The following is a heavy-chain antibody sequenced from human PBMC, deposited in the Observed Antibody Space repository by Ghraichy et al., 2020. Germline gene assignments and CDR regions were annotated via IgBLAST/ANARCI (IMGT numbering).Heavy chain of an antibody. D-gene: IGHD2-2*02. CDR2: VYPSGSA. J-gene: IGHJ6*03. CDR1: GGSFTSSDYY. V-gene: IGHV4-61*02. CDR3: ARGSGVLVPSAIVADDKYYNYIDV. Sequence: SETLSLTCIVSGGSFTSSDYYWTWIRQPAGKGLEWIGRVYPSGSANYNSSLRSRVTMSVDTSKSQFSLNLNSMTAADAAVYYCARGSGVLVPSAIVADDKYYNYIDVWGRGTTVTVSS.